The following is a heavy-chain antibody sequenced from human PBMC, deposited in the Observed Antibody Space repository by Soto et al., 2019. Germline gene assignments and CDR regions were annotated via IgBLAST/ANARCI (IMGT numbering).Heavy chain of an antibody. CDR2: ISGSGGST. D-gene: IGHD3-10*01. Sequence: GESLKISCAASGFTFSSYAMSWVRQAPGKGLEWVSAISGSGGSTYYADSVKGRFTISRDNSKNTLYLQMNSLRAEDTAVYYCAKVGVAMVRGVIITYYFDYWGQGTLVTVSS. V-gene: IGHV3-23*01. J-gene: IGHJ4*02. CDR1: GFTFSSYA. CDR3: AKVGVAMVRGVIITYYFDY.